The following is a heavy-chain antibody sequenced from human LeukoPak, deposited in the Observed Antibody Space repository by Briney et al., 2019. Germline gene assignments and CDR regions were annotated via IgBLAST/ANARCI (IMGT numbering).Heavy chain of an antibody. CDR1: GDSFSSNSAA. V-gene: IGHV6-1*01. CDR2: TYYRSKWYN. D-gene: IGHD6-6*01. J-gene: IGHJ5*02. CDR3: ARLYRGQRIAARGFDH. Sequence: SQTLSLTCAISGDSFSSNSAAWNWLRQSPSRGLEWLGRTYYRSKWYNDYAVSVKSRITINPDTSKNQFSLQLNSVTPEDTAVYYCARLYRGQRIAARGFDHWGQGTLVTVSS.